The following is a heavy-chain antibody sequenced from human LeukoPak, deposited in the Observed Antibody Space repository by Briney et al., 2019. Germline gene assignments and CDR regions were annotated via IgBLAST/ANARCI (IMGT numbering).Heavy chain of an antibody. J-gene: IGHJ4*02. V-gene: IGHV3-21*06. CDR3: ARVAEAAAFDS. CDR1: EFTFSSYS. CDR2: ISGNSRYI. Sequence: GGSLRLSCAASEFTFSSYSMTWVRQAPGKGLEWVSSISGNSRYIYYADSMRGRFTISRDNAKNSLYLQMNSLKPEDTAVYYCARVAEAAAFDSWGQGTLVTVSS. D-gene: IGHD6-13*01.